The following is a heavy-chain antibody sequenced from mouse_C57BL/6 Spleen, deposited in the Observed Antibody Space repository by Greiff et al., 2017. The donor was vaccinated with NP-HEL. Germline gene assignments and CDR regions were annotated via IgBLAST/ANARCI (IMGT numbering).Heavy chain of an antibody. CDR2: IDPETGGT. V-gene: IGHV1-15*01. J-gene: IGHJ3*01. D-gene: IGHD1-1*01. Sequence: VKLQESGAELVRPGASVTLSCKASGYTFTDYEMHWVKQTPVHGLEWIGAIDPETGGTAYNQKFKGKAILTADKSSSTAYMELRSLTSEDSAVYYCTYYGSRIRGFAYWGQGTLVTVSA. CDR3: TYYGSRIRGFAY. CDR1: GYTFTDYE.